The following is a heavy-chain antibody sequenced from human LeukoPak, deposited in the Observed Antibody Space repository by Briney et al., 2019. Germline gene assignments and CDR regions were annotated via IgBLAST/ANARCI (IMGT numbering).Heavy chain of an antibody. V-gene: IGHV1-8*01. CDR3: ARAGGYGDYSIYYYGMDV. CDR2: INLNCGNK. Sequence: GASVKVSCKASVYTFTSYDINGVRETTGQGVEWMGWINLNCGNKGYTQRSKGGVTMTRNTSISTAYMELSSLRSDATAVYYCARAGGYGDYSIYYYGMDVWGQGTTVTVSS. D-gene: IGHD4-17*01. CDR1: VYTFTSYD. J-gene: IGHJ6*02.